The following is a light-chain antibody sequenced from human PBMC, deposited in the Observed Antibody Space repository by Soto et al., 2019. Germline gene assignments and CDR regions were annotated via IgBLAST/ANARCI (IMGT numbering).Light chain of an antibody. Sequence: DIQLTQSPSFLSASVGDRVTITCRASQGISSYLAWYQQKPGKAPKLLIYAASTLQSGVPSRFSGXXXGTXXTLTISSLQPEDFATYYCQQLNSYRDTFGQGTKLEIK. CDR2: AAS. CDR3: QQLNSYRDT. V-gene: IGKV1-9*01. CDR1: QGISSY. J-gene: IGKJ2*01.